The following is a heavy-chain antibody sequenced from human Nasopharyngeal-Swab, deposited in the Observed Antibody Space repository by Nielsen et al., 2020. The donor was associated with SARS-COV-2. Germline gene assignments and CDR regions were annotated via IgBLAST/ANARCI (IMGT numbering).Heavy chain of an antibody. CDR2: MNPNSGNT. D-gene: IGHD3-22*01. CDR1: GYTFTNYA. V-gene: IGHV1-8*02. CDR3: ARSLYYYDSSGYFSHAFDI. J-gene: IGHJ3*02. Sequence: ASVKVSGKASGYTFTNYAVHWVRQATGQGLEWMGWMNPNSGNTGYAQKFQGRVTMTRNTSISTAYMELSSLRSEDTAVYYCARSLYYYDSSGYFSHAFDIWGQGTMVTVSS.